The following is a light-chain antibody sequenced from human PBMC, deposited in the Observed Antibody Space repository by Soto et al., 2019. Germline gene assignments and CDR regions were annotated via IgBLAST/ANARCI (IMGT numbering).Light chain of an antibody. CDR2: GAS. V-gene: IGKV3-11*01. CDR3: QQRSNWPPLIT. J-gene: IGKJ5*01. Sequence: EIVMTQSPATLSLSPGETTRLSCRDSQSINSDVAWYQQKVGKTPRLLIHGASNRATGIAARFSGSGSGTDFTLTISSLEPEDFAVYYCQQRSNWPPLITCGQGTRLEIK. CDR1: QSINSD.